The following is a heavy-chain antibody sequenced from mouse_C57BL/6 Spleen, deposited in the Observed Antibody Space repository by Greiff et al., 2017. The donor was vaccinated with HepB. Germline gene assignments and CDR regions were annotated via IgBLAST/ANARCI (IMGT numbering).Heavy chain of an antibody. CDR3: ARDYGSSYGFAY. J-gene: IGHJ3*01. Sequence: QVQLKQPGAELVRPGSSVKLSCKASGYTFTSYWMHWVKQRPRQGLEWIGIINPSDSETHYNQKFKDKATLTVDKSSSTAYMQLSSLTSEDSAVYYCARDYGSSYGFAYWGQGTLVTVSA. CDR2: INPSDSET. CDR1: GYTFTSYW. V-gene: IGHV1-52*01. D-gene: IGHD1-1*01.